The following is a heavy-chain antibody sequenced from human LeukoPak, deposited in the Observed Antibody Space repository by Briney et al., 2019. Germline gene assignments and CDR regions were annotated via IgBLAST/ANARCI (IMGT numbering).Heavy chain of an antibody. CDR3: ASGYGDPDPDYYGMDV. V-gene: IGHV3-74*01. Sequence: GGSLRLSCAASGFTFRSYWMHWVRQAPGKGLEWVSRVIRDGSFTNYADSVKGRFTISRDNAKNTLYLQMSSLRAEDTAVYYCASGYGDPDPDYYGMDVWGQGTTVTVSS. CDR2: VIRDGSFT. CDR1: GFTFRSYW. D-gene: IGHD4-17*01. J-gene: IGHJ6*02.